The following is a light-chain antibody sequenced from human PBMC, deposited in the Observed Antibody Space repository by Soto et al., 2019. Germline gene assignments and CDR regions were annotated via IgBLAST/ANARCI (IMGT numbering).Light chain of an antibody. CDR3: QHYDGSPIT. Sequence: EIVMTQSPATLSVSPGERVTLSCRASQDIRSSLAWYQQKPGQAPRLLIYGASSRATGIPDRFRGSGSGTDLTITISRLEPEDFEVYYCQHYDGSPITFGHGTRLEIK. CDR2: GAS. CDR1: QDIRSS. V-gene: IGKV3-20*01. J-gene: IGKJ5*01.